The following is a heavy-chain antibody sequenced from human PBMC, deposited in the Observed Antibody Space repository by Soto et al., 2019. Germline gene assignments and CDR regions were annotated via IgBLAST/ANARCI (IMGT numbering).Heavy chain of an antibody. V-gene: IGHV5-51*01. D-gene: IGHD3-10*01. CDR3: ARPAGSHYSYARHHFDY. CDR1: GYSFSTYW. Sequence: GESLKISCKGSGYSFSTYWIGWVRQMPGEGLEWMGIIYPGDSDARYSPSFQGQVTFSTDRSISSAYLQWSSLKASDTAVYYCARPAGSHYSYARHHFDYWGQGTLVTVSS. CDR2: IYPGDSDA. J-gene: IGHJ4*02.